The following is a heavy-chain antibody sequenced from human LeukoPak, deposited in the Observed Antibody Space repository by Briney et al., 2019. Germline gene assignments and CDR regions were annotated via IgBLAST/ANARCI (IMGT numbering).Heavy chain of an antibody. CDR2: IYHSGST. CDR1: GVSISSSNW. V-gene: IGHV4-4*02. J-gene: IGHJ5*02. D-gene: IGHD2-15*01. Sequence: EASETLSLTCAVSGVSISSSNWWSWVRQPPGKGLEWIGEIYHSGSTNYNPSLKSRVTISVDKSKNQFSLKLSSVTAADTAVYYCARDATSSVAYQYQNWFDPWGQGTLVTVSS. CDR3: ARDATSSVAYQYQNWFDP.